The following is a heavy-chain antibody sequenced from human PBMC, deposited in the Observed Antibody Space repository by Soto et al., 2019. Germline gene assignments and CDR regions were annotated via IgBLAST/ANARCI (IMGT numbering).Heavy chain of an antibody. CDR1: GFTFSSYG. V-gene: IGHV3-30*18. D-gene: IGHD3-22*01. CDR2: ISDDGSNK. J-gene: IGHJ4*02. Sequence: GGSLRLSCAASGFTFSSYGMHWVRQAPGKGLEWVAVISDDGSNKYYAETLKGRFTISRDNSKNTLYLQMNSLRAEDTVVYYCAKEWVYDTSGWSFDYWGQGTLVTVSS. CDR3: AKEWVYDTSGWSFDY.